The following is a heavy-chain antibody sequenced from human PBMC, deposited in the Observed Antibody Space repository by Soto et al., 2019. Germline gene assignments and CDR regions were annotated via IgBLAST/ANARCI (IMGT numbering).Heavy chain of an antibody. V-gene: IGHV4-59*01. CDR1: GGSISGYY. CDR3: ARGQWLPIDAFDI. J-gene: IGHJ3*02. Sequence: QVQLQESGPGLVKPSETLSLTCTVSGGSISGYYWTWIRQPPGKGLEWIGNIHYSGSTNYNPSLKSRVTIAVDTSKNQFSLKLNSVTAADTAVYYCARGQWLPIDAFDIWGQGTMVTVSS. CDR2: IHYSGST. D-gene: IGHD6-19*01.